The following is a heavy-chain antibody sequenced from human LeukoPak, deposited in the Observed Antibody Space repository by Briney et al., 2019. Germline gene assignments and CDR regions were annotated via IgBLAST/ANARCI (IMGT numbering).Heavy chain of an antibody. D-gene: IGHD4-17*01. J-gene: IGHJ4*02. CDR1: GYTFAGYY. V-gene: IGHV1-2*06. CDR3: ARAYDYGDAGLPRD. CDR2: INPNSGGT. Sequence: GASVKVSCKASGYTFAGYYMHWVRQAPGQGLEWMGRINPNSGGTNYAQKFQGRVTMTRDTSISTAYMELSRLTSDDTAVYYCARAYDYGDAGLPRDWGQGTPVTVSS.